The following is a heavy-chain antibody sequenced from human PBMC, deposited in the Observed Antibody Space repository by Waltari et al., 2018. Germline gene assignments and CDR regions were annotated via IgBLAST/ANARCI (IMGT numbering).Heavy chain of an antibody. J-gene: IGHJ5*02. V-gene: IGHV3-72*01. Sequence: EQLVESGGGLVQPGGSLSLSGVVSVFHSMASYMDWVRQAPVKGLEWVGRIRNTGNRNPTEYAASVRGRFTILRDDSKNSLYLQMNNLKTEDTAMYYCAKDYLGSGSSWGQGTLVTVSS. D-gene: IGHD3-10*01. CDR2: IRNTGNRNPT. CDR1: VFHSMASY. CDR3: AKDYLGSGSS.